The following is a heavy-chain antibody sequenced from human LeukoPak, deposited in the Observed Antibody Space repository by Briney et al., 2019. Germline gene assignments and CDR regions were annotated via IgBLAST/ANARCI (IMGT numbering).Heavy chain of an antibody. CDR3: ARGAGNSYYYYYMDV. D-gene: IGHD4-23*01. Sequence: GASVKVSCKASGYTFTSYYMHWVRQAPGQGLEWMGGIIPIFGTANYAQKFQGRVTITADESTSTAYMELSSLRSEDTAVYYCARGAGNSYYYYYMDVWGKGTTVTVSS. CDR2: IIPIFGTA. CDR1: GYTFTSYY. V-gene: IGHV1-69*13. J-gene: IGHJ6*03.